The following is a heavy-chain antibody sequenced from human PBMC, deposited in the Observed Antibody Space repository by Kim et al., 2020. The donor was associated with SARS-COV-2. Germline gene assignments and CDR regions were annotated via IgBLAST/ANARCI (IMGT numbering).Heavy chain of an antibody. CDR3: SGGSCSH. D-gene: IGHD2-15*01. CDR2: SGGGT. J-gene: IGHJ4*02. Sequence: SGGGTYSAASVQGRFTISRDITKNTLYLQMNSLRGEDTAVYHCSGGSCSHWGQGTLVTVSS. V-gene: IGHV3-66*01.